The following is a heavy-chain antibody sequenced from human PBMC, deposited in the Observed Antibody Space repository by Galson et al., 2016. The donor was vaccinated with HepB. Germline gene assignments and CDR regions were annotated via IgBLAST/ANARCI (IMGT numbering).Heavy chain of an antibody. V-gene: IGHV3-7*01. CDR1: GFTFNAHW. CDR2: IRGDGIVS. CDR3: SREMTGSYFD. Sequence: SLRLSCAASGFTFNAHWMNWGRQAPEKGLEWVANIRGDGIVSYYAESVRGRFTISRDNAKNSLYLQMNGLRVDETAVYYCSREMTGSYFDWGQGTLVTVSS. D-gene: IGHD3-10*01. J-gene: IGHJ4*02.